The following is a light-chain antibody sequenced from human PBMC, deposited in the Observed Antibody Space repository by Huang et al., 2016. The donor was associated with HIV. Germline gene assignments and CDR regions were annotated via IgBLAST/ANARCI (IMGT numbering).Light chain of an antibody. CDR2: AAS. CDR3: QHYRVWPPVYT. J-gene: IGKJ2*01. CDR1: QTVSSN. Sequence: EIVMTQSPATLSVSPGERATLSCRASQTVSSNLAWYQQKPGHAPRLTIYAASTRATDIPARFRGGGSGTEFTLTISSLQSEDFAVYYCQHYRVWPPVYTFGQGTKLEIK. V-gene: IGKV3-15*01.